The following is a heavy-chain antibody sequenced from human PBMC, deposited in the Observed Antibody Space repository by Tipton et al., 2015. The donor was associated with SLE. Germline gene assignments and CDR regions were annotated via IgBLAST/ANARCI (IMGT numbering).Heavy chain of an antibody. V-gene: IGHV5-51*01. CDR3: ARQEGQGAPFGMDV. CDR1: GYSFTSYW. CDR2: IFPSDSET. J-gene: IGHJ6*02. D-gene: IGHD1-26*01. Sequence: VQLVQSGAEVKKAGESLKISCQGSGYSFTSYWIAWVRQMSGKGLELMGIIFPSDSETKYSPSFQGQVTISADKSINTAYLQWSSLQASDSAIYYCARQEGQGAPFGMDVWGQGTTVTVSS.